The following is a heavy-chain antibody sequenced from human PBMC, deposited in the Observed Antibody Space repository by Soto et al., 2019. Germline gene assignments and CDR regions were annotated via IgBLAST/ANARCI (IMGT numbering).Heavy chain of an antibody. J-gene: IGHJ3*02. V-gene: IGHV1-69*01. CDR2: IIPIFGTA. D-gene: IGHD2-15*01. Sequence: QVQLVQSGAEVKKPGSSVKVSCKASGGTFSSYASSWVRQAPGQGLEWMGGIIPIFGTANYAQKFQGRVTITADESTSTAYMELSSLRSEDTAVYYCARDRVVAALSPGTDAFDIWGQGTMVTVSS. CDR1: GGTFSSYA. CDR3: ARDRVVAALSPGTDAFDI.